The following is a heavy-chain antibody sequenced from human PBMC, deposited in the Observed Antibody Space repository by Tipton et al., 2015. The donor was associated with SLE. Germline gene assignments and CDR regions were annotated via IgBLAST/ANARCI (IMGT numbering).Heavy chain of an antibody. V-gene: IGHV4-34*01. CDR2: ISHRGIT. Sequence: TLSLTCAVSRGSFTDYYWSWIRQPPGKGPEWIGEISHRGITNYNPSLKSRVTISVDTSKKQFSLKLSSVTAADTAVYYCASRITIFALDVWGRGTTVTVSS. J-gene: IGHJ6*02. D-gene: IGHD3-9*01. CDR3: ASRITIFALDV. CDR1: RGSFTDYY.